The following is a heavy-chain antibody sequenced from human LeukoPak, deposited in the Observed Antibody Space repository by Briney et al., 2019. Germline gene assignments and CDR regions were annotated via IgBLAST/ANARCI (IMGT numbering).Heavy chain of an antibody. CDR2: IYYSGST. V-gene: IGHV4-59*12. CDR1: GGSISSYY. Sequence: SETLSLTCTVSGGSISSYYWSWIRQPPGKGPEWIGYIYYSGSTNYNPSLKSRVTMSVDTSKNQFSLKLSSVTAADTAVYYCAREDYRYWGQGTLVTVSS. J-gene: IGHJ4*02. CDR3: AREDYRY. D-gene: IGHD4-17*01.